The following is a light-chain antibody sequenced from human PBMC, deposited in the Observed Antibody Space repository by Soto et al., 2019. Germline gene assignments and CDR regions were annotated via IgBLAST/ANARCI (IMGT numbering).Light chain of an antibody. J-gene: IGKJ1*01. V-gene: IGKV1-5*01. Sequence: DIQMTQSPSALSASVGDIVTITCRASQSISTWLAWYQQKPGKAPNLLIYDASSLESGVPSRFSGSGSGTEFTLTISSLQPDDFATYYCLKHNSYSWYFGQGNTVDIK. CDR1: QSISTW. CDR2: DAS. CDR3: LKHNSYSWY.